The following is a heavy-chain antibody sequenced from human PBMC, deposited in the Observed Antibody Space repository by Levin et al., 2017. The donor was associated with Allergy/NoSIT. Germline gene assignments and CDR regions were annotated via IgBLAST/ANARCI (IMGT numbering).Heavy chain of an antibody. D-gene: IGHD6-19*01. V-gene: IGHV1-18*01. J-gene: IGHJ4*02. CDR3: ARVNSGWYVNPFGDY. CDR2: ISAYNGNT. Sequence: GASVKVSCKASGYTFTSYGISWVRQAPGQGLEWMGWISAYNGNTNYAQKLQGRVTMTTDTSTSTAYMELRSLRSDDTAVYYCARVNSGWYVNPFGDYWGQGTLVTVSS. CDR1: GYTFTSYG.